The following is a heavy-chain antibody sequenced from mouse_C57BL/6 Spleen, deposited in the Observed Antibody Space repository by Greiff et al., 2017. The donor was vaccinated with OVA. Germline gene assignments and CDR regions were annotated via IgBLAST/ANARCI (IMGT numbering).Heavy chain of an antibody. V-gene: IGHV5-4*03. CDR3: ARGEGYYGSSSYYFDY. CDR2: ISDGGSYT. J-gene: IGHJ2*01. D-gene: IGHD1-1*01. CDR1: GFTFSSYA. Sequence: EVKLMESGGGLVKPGGSLKLSCAASGFTFSSYAMSWVRQTPEKRLEWVATISDGGSYTYYPDNVKGRFTISRDNAKNNLYLQMSHLKSEDTAMYYCARGEGYYGSSSYYFDYWGQGTTLTVSS.